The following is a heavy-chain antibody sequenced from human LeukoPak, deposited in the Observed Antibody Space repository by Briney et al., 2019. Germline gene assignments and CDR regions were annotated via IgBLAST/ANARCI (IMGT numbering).Heavy chain of an antibody. CDR1: GLSFSNYA. D-gene: IGHD1-20*01. CDR2: ISSNGGST. CDR3: AKDRYNWNYYDY. V-gene: IGHV3-64*04. Sequence: GALRLSCSASGLSFSNYAMHWVRQAPGKGLEYVSAISSNGGSTYYADSVKGRFTISRDNSKNTLYLQMNSLRAEDTAVYYCAKDRYNWNYYDYWGQGTLVTVSS. J-gene: IGHJ4*02.